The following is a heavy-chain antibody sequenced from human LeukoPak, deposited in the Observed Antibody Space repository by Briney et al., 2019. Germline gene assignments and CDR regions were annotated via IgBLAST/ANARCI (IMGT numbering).Heavy chain of an antibody. V-gene: IGHV4-39*07. CDR1: GGSISSSSYY. J-gene: IGHJ4*02. D-gene: IGHD6-6*01. CDR2: IYYSGST. CDR3: ARAMSIAARLQTIFDY. Sequence: PSETLSLTCTVSGGSISSSSYYWGWIRQPPGKGLEWIGSIYYSGSTYYNPSLKSRDTISVDTSKNQFSLNLTSVTAADTAVYYCARAMSIAARLQTIFDYWGQGTLVTVSS.